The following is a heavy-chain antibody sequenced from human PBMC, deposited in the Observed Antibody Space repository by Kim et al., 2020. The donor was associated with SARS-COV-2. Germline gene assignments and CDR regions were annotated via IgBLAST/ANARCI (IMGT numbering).Heavy chain of an antibody. Sequence: ASVKVSCKASGYTFTSYDINWVRQATGQGLEWMGWMNPNSGNTGYAQKFQGRVTMTRNTSISTAYMELSSLRSEDTAVYYCATPTLRLTIFGVVITSYAFDIWGQGTMVTVSS. V-gene: IGHV1-8*01. CDR2: MNPNSGNT. D-gene: IGHD3-3*01. CDR1: GYTFTSYD. CDR3: ATPTLRLTIFGVVITSYAFDI. J-gene: IGHJ3*02.